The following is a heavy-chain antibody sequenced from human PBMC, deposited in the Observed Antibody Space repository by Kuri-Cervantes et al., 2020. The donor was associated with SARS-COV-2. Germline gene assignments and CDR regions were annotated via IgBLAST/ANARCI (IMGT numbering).Heavy chain of an antibody. CDR2: IYYSGST. Sequence: GSLRLSCTVSGGSISSYYWSWIRQPPGKGLEWIGYIYYSGSTNYNPSLKSRVTISVDTSKNQFSLKLSSVTAADTAVYYCARARSRGYDYGYWGQGTLVTVSS. V-gene: IGHV4-59*12. J-gene: IGHJ4*02. CDR3: ARARSRGYDYGY. D-gene: IGHD5-12*01. CDR1: GGSISSYY.